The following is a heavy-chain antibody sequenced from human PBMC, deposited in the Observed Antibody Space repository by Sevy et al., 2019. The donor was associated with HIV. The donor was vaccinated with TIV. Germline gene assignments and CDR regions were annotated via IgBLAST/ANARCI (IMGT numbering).Heavy chain of an antibody. CDR2: INNDGSNT. CDR3: GREMISMVPGVPDAFDI. CDR1: GFTFSNYW. V-gene: IGHV3-74*01. J-gene: IGHJ3*02. D-gene: IGHD3-10*01. Sequence: GGSLRLSCAASGFTFSNYWMHWVRQAPGKGLVWISRINNDGSNTNYADSVKGRFTTSRDNAKNTLYLQMNSLRAEDTAVYYCGREMISMVPGVPDAFDIWGQGTMVTVSS.